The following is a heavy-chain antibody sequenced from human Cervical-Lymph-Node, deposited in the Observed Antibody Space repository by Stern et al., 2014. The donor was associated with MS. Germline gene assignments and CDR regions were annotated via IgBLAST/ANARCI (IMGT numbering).Heavy chain of an antibody. V-gene: IGHV7-4-1*02. CDR3: ARLAYTSAYYGERLPLFDY. CDR1: GYTFTTYP. D-gene: IGHD6-19*01. Sequence: QMQLVQSGSELKKPGASVKVSCKASGYTFTTYPMNWVRQAPGQGLEWMGWISTDTGTPAYAHVFPGRFVFSFDTSVSTSYLQISSLNADDTAVYYCARLAYTSAYYGERLPLFDYWGQGTLVAVSS. J-gene: IGHJ4*02. CDR2: ISTDTGTP.